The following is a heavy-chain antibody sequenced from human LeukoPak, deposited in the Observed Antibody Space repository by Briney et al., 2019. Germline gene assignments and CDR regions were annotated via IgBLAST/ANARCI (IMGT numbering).Heavy chain of an antibody. Sequence: PGGSLRLSCAASGFTFSGYSMNWVRQAPGKGLEWVSSISSSSSYIYYADSVKGRFTISRDNAKNSLYLQMNSLRAEDTAVYYCARSQQQLDEYNWFDPWGQGTLVTVSS. CDR1: GFTFSGYS. CDR2: ISSSSSYI. J-gene: IGHJ5*02. D-gene: IGHD6-13*01. CDR3: ARSQQQLDEYNWFDP. V-gene: IGHV3-21*01.